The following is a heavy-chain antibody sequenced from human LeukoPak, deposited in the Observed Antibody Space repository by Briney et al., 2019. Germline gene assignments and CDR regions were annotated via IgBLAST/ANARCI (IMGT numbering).Heavy chain of an antibody. D-gene: IGHD1-26*01. J-gene: IGHJ4*02. CDR1: GGSFSGYY. CDR2: INHSGST. V-gene: IGHV4-34*01. CDR3: ARDRGSYVDY. Sequence: SETLSLTCAVYGGSFSGYYWSWIRQPPGKGLEWIGEINHSGSTNYNPSLKSRVTISVDTSKNQFSLKLSSVTAADTAVYYCARDRGSYVDYWGQGTLVTVSS.